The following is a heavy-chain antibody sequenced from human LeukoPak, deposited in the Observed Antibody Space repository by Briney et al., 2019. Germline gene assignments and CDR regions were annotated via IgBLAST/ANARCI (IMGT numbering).Heavy chain of an antibody. J-gene: IGHJ4*02. Sequence: GGSLRLSCAASGFTFSSYGMHWVRQAPGKGLEWVAVISYDGSNKYYADSVKGRFTISRDNSKNTLYLQMNSLRAEDTAVYYCARAMITRALFNPYYFDYWGQGTLVTVSS. CDR2: ISYDGSNK. CDR3: ARAMITRALFNPYYFDY. V-gene: IGHV3-30*03. D-gene: IGHD3-16*01. CDR1: GFTFSSYG.